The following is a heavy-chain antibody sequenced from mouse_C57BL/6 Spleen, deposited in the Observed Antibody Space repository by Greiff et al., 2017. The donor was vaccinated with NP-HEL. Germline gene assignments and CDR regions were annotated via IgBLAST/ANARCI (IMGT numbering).Heavy chain of an antibody. J-gene: IGHJ2*01. CDR1: GYTFTSYG. V-gene: IGHV1-81*01. Sequence: VQLQQSGAELARPGASVKLSCKASGYTFTSYGISWVKQRTGKGLEWIGEIYPRSGNTYYNEKFKGKATLTADKSASTAYMELRSLTSEESAVYFCARYGDYGSSPDGGQGTTLTVSS. CDR2: IYPRSGNT. D-gene: IGHD1-1*01. CDR3: ARYGDYGSSPD.